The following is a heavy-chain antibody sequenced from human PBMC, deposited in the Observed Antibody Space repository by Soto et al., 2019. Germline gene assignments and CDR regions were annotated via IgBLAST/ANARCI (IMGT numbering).Heavy chain of an antibody. CDR1: GGTFSSYA. V-gene: IGHV1-69*05. J-gene: IGHJ5*02. Sequence: SVKVSCKASGGTFSSYAISWVRQAPGQGLEWMGGIIPIFGGAEYAQKFQGRVTLTRDTSIATAYLTLTSLTSDDTALYYCAKDLTRQLAYWLDPWGQGTQVTVSS. CDR3: AKDLTRQLAYWLDP. D-gene: IGHD6-6*01. CDR2: IIPIFGGA.